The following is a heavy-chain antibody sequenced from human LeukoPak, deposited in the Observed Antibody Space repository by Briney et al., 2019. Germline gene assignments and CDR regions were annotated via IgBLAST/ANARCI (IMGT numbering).Heavy chain of an antibody. Sequence: SVKVSCKASGGTFSSYAISWVRQAPGQGLEWMGGIIPIFGTANYAQKFQGRVTITADESTSTAYMELSSLRSEDTAVYYCARGSWVVPAAIDWFDPWGQGTLVTVSS. CDR1: GGTFSSYA. J-gene: IGHJ5*02. CDR2: IIPIFGTA. V-gene: IGHV1-69*13. CDR3: ARGSWVVPAAIDWFDP. D-gene: IGHD2-2*01.